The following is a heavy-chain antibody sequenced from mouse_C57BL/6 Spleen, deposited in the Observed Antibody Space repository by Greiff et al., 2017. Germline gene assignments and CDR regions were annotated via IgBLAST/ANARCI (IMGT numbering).Heavy chain of an antibody. CDR2: INPSTGGT. D-gene: IGHD1-1*01. CDR3: ARWDYYGRSHPSWHFDV. J-gene: IGHJ1*01. V-gene: IGHV1-42*01. CDR1: GYSFTGYY. Sequence: VQLQQSGPELVKPGASVKISCKASGYSFTGYYMHWVKQSPEKSLEWIGEINPSTGGTTYNQKFKAKATLSVDKSSSTAYMQLKSLTSEDSAVDYCARWDYYGRSHPSWHFDVCCAGTTVTGSS.